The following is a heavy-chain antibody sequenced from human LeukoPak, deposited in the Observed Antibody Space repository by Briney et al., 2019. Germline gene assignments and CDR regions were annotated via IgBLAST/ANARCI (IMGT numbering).Heavy chain of an antibody. D-gene: IGHD2-15*01. Sequence: GGSLRLSCSASGFTFSTSAMHWVRQAPGKGLEYVSAISSNGRSTYYADSVRGRFTISRDNAKNSLYLQMNSLTAEDTAVYYCARLYCSGATCYANLDYWGQGTLVAVSS. J-gene: IGHJ4*02. V-gene: IGHV3-64*04. CDR1: GFTFSTSA. CDR2: ISSNGRST. CDR3: ARLYCSGATCYANLDY.